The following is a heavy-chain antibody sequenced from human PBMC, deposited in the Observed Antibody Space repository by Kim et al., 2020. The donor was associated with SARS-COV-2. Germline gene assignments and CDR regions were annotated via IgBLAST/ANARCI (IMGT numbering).Heavy chain of an antibody. CDR2: IKQDGSEK. V-gene: IGHV3-7*03. Sequence: GGSLRLSCAASGFTFSSYWMSWVRQAPGKGLEWVANIKQDGSEKYYVDSVKGRFTISRDNAKNSLYLQMNSLRAEDTAVYYCAREESFGSWRPFDYWGQGPLVTVSS. J-gene: IGHJ4*02. D-gene: IGHD6-13*01. CDR1: GFTFSSYW. CDR3: AREESFGSWRPFDY.